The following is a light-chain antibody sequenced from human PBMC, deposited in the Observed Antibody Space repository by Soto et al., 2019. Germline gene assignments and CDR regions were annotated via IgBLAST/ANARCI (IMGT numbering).Light chain of an antibody. CDR1: QDISNY. V-gene: IGKV1-33*01. Sequence: DIQMTQSPSSLSASVGDRVTITCQAIQDISNYLNWYQQKPGKAPKLLIYDASNLETGVPSRFSGSGSGTDFTFTISSLQPEDIATYYCQQYDNLPPYTFGHGTKLEIK. CDR2: DAS. J-gene: IGKJ2*01. CDR3: QQYDNLPPYT.